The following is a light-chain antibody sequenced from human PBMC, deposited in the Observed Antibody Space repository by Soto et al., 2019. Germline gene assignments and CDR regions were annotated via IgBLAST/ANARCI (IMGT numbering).Light chain of an antibody. J-gene: IGLJ1*01. CDR1: GRDIGAYDY. CDR3: SSYTTSYFYV. Sequence: QSALTQPASVSGSPGQSITISCTGSGRDIGAYDYVSWYQRHPGKAPKLLIYGVKNRPSGVSYRFSASKSAFTASLTISGLQAEDEAHYYCSSYTTSYFYVFGPGTKLTVL. V-gene: IGLV2-14*01. CDR2: GVK.